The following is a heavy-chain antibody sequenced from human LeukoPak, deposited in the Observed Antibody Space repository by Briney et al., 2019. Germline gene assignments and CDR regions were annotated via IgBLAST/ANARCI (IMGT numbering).Heavy chain of an antibody. V-gene: IGHV4-34*01. J-gene: IGHJ4*02. CDR2: INHSGST. CDR3: ASTFGGVIAQGY. Sequence: KPSETLSLTCAVYGGSFSGYYWSWIRQPPGEGLEWIGEINHSGSTNYNPSLKSRVTISVDTSKNQFSLKLSSATAADTAVYYCASTFGGVIAQGYWGQGTLVTVSS. D-gene: IGHD3-16*02. CDR1: GGSFSGYY.